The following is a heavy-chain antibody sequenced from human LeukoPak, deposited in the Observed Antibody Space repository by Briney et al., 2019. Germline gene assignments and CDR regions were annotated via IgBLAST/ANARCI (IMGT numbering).Heavy chain of an antibody. V-gene: IGHV3-23*01. CDR3: AKDQGFSYYYLDY. D-gene: IGHD5-18*01. J-gene: IGHJ4*02. CDR1: GFTYNSHA. CDR2: ISANGANT. Sequence: GGSLRLSCVASGFTYNSHAMSWVRQAPGKGLEWVSGISANGANTYYTDSVRSRFTISRDNSKNTVYLQMSSLSAEDTAIYYCAKDQGFSYYYLDYWGQGILVTVSS.